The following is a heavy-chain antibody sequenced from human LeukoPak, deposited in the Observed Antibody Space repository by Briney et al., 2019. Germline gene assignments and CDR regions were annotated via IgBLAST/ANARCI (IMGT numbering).Heavy chain of an antibody. J-gene: IGHJ4*02. CDR2: IIPMSGTA. CDR3: ASPVKYYDTWSGYPPFDY. CDR1: GGTFNNFA. V-gene: IGHV1-69*13. D-gene: IGHD3-3*01. Sequence: ASVKVSCKASGGTFNNFAISWVRQAPGQGLEWVGGIIPMSGTANYAQKFQGRVTITADESTSTAYMELSSLRSEDAAIYYCASPVKYYDTWSGYPPFDYWGQGTLVTVSS.